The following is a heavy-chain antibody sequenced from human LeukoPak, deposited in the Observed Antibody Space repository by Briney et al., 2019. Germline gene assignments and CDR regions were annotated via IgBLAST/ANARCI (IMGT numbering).Heavy chain of an antibody. CDR3: ARGPVTEAFDI. V-gene: IGHV4-59*01. CDR2: IYYSGTT. J-gene: IGHJ3*02. D-gene: IGHD5-18*01. CDR1: GGSTSSYY. Sequence: PSETLSLTCTVSGGSTSSYYWSWIRQPPGKGLEWIGFIYYSGTTNYNPSLKSRVTISVDPSKNQFSLRLSSVTAADTAVYYCARGPVTEAFDIWGQGTMVTVSS.